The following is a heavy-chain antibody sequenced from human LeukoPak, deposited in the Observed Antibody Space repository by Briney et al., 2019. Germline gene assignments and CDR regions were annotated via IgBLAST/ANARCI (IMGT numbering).Heavy chain of an antibody. CDR3: AKSPPRSSWYVQYYFDY. D-gene: IGHD6-13*01. CDR1: GFTFSSYG. Sequence: GGSLSLSCAASGFTFSSYGMHWVRQAPGKGLEWVAVMSYDESHTYYADSVKGRFTISRDNSKNTLYLQMNSLRAEDTAVYYCAKSPPRSSWYVQYYFDYWGQGTLVTVSS. CDR2: MSYDESHT. J-gene: IGHJ4*02. V-gene: IGHV3-30*18.